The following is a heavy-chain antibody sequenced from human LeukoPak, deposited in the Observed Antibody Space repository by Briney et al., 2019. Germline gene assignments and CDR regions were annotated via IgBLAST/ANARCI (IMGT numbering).Heavy chain of an antibody. Sequence: PGGSLRLSCAASGFAFSYAWMSWVRQAPGKGLEWVAVISYDGSNKYYADSVKGRFTISRDNSKNTLYLQMNSLRAEDTAVYYCARLRPPNWGLNTLGYFDYWGPGTLVSVSS. V-gene: IGHV3-30-3*01. CDR2: ISYDGSNK. D-gene: IGHD7-27*01. CDR3: ARLRPPNWGLNTLGYFDY. CDR1: GFAFSYAW. J-gene: IGHJ4*02.